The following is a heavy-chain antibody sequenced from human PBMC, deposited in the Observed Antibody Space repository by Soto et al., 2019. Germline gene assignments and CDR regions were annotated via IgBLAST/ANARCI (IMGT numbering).Heavy chain of an antibody. V-gene: IGHV3-21*01. CDR2: IRSGRDT. Sequence: LRLSCAVSGFTFSNYYIHWVRQAPGKGLEWVSSIRSGRDTFYADSVKGRFSISRDDATSSVSLQMNSLRGEDTAVYFCAREETAWPLAYGLDVWGQGTTVTVSS. D-gene: IGHD2-21*02. CDR3: AREETAWPLAYGLDV. CDR1: GFTFSNYY. J-gene: IGHJ6*02.